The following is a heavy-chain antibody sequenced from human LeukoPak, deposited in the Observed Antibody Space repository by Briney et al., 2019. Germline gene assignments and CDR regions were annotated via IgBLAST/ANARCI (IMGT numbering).Heavy chain of an antibody. CDR2: ISSSSNI. CDR1: GLTFSSYS. Sequence: PGGSLRLSCGPSGLTFSSYSMNWVRQAPGKGLEWVSSISSSSNIYYADSVKGRFTISRDNAKNSLYLQMNSLRAEDTAVYYCARVPHAMVRGVIITEFYFDHWGQGTLVTVSS. D-gene: IGHD3-10*01. V-gene: IGHV3-21*01. J-gene: IGHJ4*02. CDR3: ARVPHAMVRGVIITEFYFDH.